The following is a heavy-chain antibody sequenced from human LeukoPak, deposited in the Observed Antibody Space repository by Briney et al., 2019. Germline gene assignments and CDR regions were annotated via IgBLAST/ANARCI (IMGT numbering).Heavy chain of an antibody. CDR3: ARDHFGSRGYYYGGFDP. CDR2: ISYSGST. V-gene: IGHV4-59*02. CDR1: GGSVSSYY. J-gene: IGHJ5*02. Sequence: SETLSLTCTVSGGSVSSYYWSWIRQPPGKGLEWIGCISYSGSTNYNPSLKSRVTISVDTSKNQFSLRLSSVIAADTAVYYCARDHFGSRGYYYGGFDPWGQGTLVTVSS. D-gene: IGHD3-22*01.